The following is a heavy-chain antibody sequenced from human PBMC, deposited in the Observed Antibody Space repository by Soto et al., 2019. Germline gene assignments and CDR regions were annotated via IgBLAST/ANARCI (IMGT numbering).Heavy chain of an antibody. D-gene: IGHD3-9*01. CDR3: ARVSLETYYDILTGPPRH. J-gene: IGHJ4*02. Sequence: PGGSLRLSCAASGFTFSSYSMNWVRQAPGKGLEWVSYISSSSSTIYYADSVKGRFTISRDNAKNSLYLQMNSLRAEDTAVYYCARVSLETYYDILTGPPRHWGQRTLVTVSS. V-gene: IGHV3-48*01. CDR1: GFTFSSYS. CDR2: ISSSSSTI.